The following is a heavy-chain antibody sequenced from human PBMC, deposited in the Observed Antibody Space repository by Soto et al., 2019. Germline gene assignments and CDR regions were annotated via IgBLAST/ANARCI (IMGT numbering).Heavy chain of an antibody. J-gene: IGHJ4*02. CDR2: ISAYNGNT. CDR3: ARGVGWEPLDY. V-gene: IGHV1-18*01. CDR1: GYTFTSYG. Sequence: QVQLVQSGAEVKKPGASVKVSCKASGYTFTSYGISWVRQAPGQGLEWMGWISAYNGNTNYAQKLQGRVTMTTGTSTSTADMELRSRRCDDTAVYDCARGVGWEPLDYWGEGPLVTVSS. D-gene: IGHD1-26*01.